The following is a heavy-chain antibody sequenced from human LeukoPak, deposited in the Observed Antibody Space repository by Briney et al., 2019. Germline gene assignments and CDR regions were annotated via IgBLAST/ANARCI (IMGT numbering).Heavy chain of an antibody. D-gene: IGHD5-12*01. CDR2: LSSGNDK. CDR3: TTKVIRGNSGDNYDD. J-gene: IGHJ1*01. CDR1: GVTFRSYG. Sequence: GGSLRLSCAASGVTFRSYGMHWVRQAPARGPEWVSLLSSGNDKLYGDSVKGRFTISRDDSKSTVYLQMNSLRTEDTAVYYCTTKVIRGNSGDNYDDWGQAPWSPSPQ. V-gene: IGHV3-30*03.